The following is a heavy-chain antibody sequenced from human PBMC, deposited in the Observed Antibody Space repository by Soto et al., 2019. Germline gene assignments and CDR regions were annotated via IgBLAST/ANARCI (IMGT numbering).Heavy chain of an antibody. J-gene: IGHJ6*02. D-gene: IGHD6-6*01. CDR2: ICNDGSKK. CDR3: TKSSRSYYYYYGMDV. V-gene: IGHV3-30*18. Sequence: QVQLVESGGGVVQPGKSLRLSCAASGLTFITYGIHWVRQAPGKGLEWVSVICNDGSKKHYADSVKGRFTISRDDSETTEHLKINSLSPDDTAVYYCTKSSRSYYYYYGMDVWGQGTTVTVSS. CDR1: GLTFITYG.